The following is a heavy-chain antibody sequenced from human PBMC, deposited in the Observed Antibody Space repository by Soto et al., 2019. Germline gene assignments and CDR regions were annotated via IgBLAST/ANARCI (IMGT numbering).Heavy chain of an antibody. CDR1: GGSISSGGYS. J-gene: IGHJ6*02. CDR3: ARGNYYYYGMDV. Sequence: SETLSLTCAVSGGSISSGGYSWSWIRQPPGKGLEWIGYIYHSGSTYYNPSPKSRVTISVDRSKNQFSLKLSSVTAADTAVYYCARGNYYYYGMDVWGQGTTVTVS. V-gene: IGHV4-30-2*01. CDR2: IYHSGST.